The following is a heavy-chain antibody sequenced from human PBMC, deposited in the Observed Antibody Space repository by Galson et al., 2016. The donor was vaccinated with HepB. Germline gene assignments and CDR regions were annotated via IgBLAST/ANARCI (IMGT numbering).Heavy chain of an antibody. CDR2: IFSFDAT. CDR3: EGFPDPLDI. V-gene: IGHV3-53*01. Sequence: SLRLSCAASGFTVSGKYMSWARLAPGKGLEWVSAIFSFDATFYRDSVKGRFTIFRDTSRYTLYLQMDDLRADDTAIYYCEGFPDPLDIWGLGTMVTVS. CDR1: GFTVSGKY. J-gene: IGHJ3*02.